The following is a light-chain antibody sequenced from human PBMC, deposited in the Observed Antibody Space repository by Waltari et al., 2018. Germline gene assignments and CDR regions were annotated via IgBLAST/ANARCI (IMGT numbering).Light chain of an antibody. V-gene: IGLV2-14*03. CDR3: SSYTSSSTLVV. CDR2: DVS. J-gene: IGLJ3*02. Sequence: QSALTQPASVSGSPGPSTTISCPGTSSDVGGYNYVSWYQQHPGKAPKLMIYDVSNRPSGVSNRFSGSKSGNTASLTISGLQAEDEADYYCSSYTSSSTLVVFGGGTKLTVL. CDR1: SSDVGGYNY.